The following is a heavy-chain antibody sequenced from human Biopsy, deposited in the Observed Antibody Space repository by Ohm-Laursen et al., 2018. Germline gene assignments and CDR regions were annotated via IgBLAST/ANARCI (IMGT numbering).Heavy chain of an antibody. V-gene: IGHV1-69*06. CDR2: NIPILGTG. D-gene: IGHD1-26*01. CDR1: GGTFSNYG. J-gene: IGHJ4*02. Sequence: GASVKVSCKAPGGTFSNYGVNWVRQAPGQGLEWLGGNIPILGTGNYAQKFQDRVTVAADTSTSTATMELSSLTTEDTAIYYCARGPHSGSHSCFDYWGRGTLVTVSS. CDR3: ARGPHSGSHSCFDY.